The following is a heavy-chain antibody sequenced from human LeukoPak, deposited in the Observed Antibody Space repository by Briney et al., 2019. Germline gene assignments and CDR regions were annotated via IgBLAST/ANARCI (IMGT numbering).Heavy chain of an antibody. CDR3: ARTNQISETAFDI. D-gene: IGHD1-14*01. Sequence: SETLSLTCTVSGGSISSYYWTWARQPPGKGLDWIGYVYHSGSTNYNPSLKSRVTISLDTSKNQFSLKLSSVTAADTAVYYCARTNQISETAFDIWGQGTMVIVSS. J-gene: IGHJ3*02. V-gene: IGHV4-59*01. CDR1: GGSISSYY. CDR2: VYHSGST.